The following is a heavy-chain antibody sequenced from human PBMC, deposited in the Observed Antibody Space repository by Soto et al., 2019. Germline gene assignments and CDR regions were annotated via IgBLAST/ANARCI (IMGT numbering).Heavy chain of an antibody. J-gene: IGHJ5*02. CDR2: IYYSGST. Sequence: PSETLSLTCTVSGGSISRYYWSWIRQRPGKGLEWIGYIYYSGSTNYNPSLKSRVTISVDTSKNQFSLKLSSVTAADTAVYYCARVGGYCSSTSCYAQDWFDPWGQGTLVTVSS. CDR3: ARVGGYCSSTSCYAQDWFDP. CDR1: GGSISRYY. D-gene: IGHD2-2*01. V-gene: IGHV4-59*01.